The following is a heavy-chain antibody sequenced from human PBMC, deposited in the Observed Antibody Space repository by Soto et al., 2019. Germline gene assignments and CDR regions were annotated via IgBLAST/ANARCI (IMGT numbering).Heavy chain of an antibody. J-gene: IGHJ4*02. D-gene: IGHD3-16*02. Sequence: PGGSLRLSCAASGFTFSDYYMSWIRQAPGKGLEWVSYISSSSSYTNYADSVKGRFTISRDNAKNSLYLQMNSLRAEDTAVYYCARLQNGFRYYFDYWGQGTLVTVSS. CDR1: GFTFSDYY. CDR3: ARLQNGFRYYFDY. CDR2: ISSSSSYT. V-gene: IGHV3-11*06.